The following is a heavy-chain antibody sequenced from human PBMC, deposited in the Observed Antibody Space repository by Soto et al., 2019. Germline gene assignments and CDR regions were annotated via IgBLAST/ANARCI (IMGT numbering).Heavy chain of an antibody. CDR3: ARVVILVPTASTHYYYHMDV. CDR2: IIPIVGTG. V-gene: IGHV1-69*01. Sequence: QVQLVQSGAEVKKPGSSVKVACKASGGDFSTYAISWVRQAPGQGLEWMGGIIPIVGTGSYAQKLQGRVTITADEPPTTAYMEMSSLRSEDTAVYYCARVVILVPTASTHYYYHMDVWGPGTTVTVSS. J-gene: IGHJ6*02. CDR1: GGDFSTYA. D-gene: IGHD2-2*01.